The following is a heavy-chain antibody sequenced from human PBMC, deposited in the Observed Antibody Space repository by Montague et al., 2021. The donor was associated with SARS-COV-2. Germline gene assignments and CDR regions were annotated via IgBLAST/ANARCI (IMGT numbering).Heavy chain of an antibody. V-gene: IGHV4-61*01. CDR2: ENLYDSENT. D-gene: IGHD2-21*01. Sequence: SETLSLTCAVYGGSFSGGSNYWTWIRQPPGKGLEWIGNENLYDSENTKYNPSLKSRVTISVDSSKNQFSLKLTSVTAADTAVYYCARGGIGAIVDWGQGTLVTVSS. CDR3: ARGGIGAIVD. J-gene: IGHJ4*02. CDR1: GGSFSGGSNY.